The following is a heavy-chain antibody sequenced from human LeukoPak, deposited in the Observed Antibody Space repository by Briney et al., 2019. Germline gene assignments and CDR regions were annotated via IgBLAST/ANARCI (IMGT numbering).Heavy chain of an antibody. Sequence: GESLKISCEGSGYTFSNYWIAWVRQMPGKGLEWMGIVNPRDSETRYSPSFQGQVTISVDTSIISAYLQWSSLRASDTGIYYCARRQYTTTWTLDYWGQGTLVTVSS. CDR2: VNPRDSET. V-gene: IGHV5-51*01. J-gene: IGHJ4*02. D-gene: IGHD2-2*02. CDR1: GYTFSNYW. CDR3: ARRQYTTTWTLDY.